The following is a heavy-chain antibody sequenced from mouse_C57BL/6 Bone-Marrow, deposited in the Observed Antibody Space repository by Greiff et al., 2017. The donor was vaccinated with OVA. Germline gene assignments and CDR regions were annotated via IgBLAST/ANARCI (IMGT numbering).Heavy chain of an antibody. V-gene: IGHV14-1*01. D-gene: IGHD1-1*01. Sequence: VQLQQSGAELVRPGASVKLSCTASGFNIKDYYMHWVKQRPEQGLEWIGRIDPEDGDTEYAPKFPGKATMTADTSSNTAYLQLSSLTSEDTAVYYCTTGYYGSSYGAWFAYWGQGTLVTVSA. J-gene: IGHJ3*01. CDR3: TTGYYGSSYGAWFAY. CDR2: IDPEDGDT. CDR1: GFNIKDYY.